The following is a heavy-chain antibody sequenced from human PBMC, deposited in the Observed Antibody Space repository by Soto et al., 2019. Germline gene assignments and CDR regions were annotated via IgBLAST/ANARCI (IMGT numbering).Heavy chain of an antibody. CDR3: AHVYWAASGTRYYFDF. CDR2: IYWDVDK. V-gene: IGHV2-5*02. J-gene: IGHJ4*02. CDR1: WFSFSTSAVG. Sequence: QITLKESGPTLVIPTQTLTLTCTFSWFSFSTSAVGVGWIRQTPGKALEWLALIYWDVDKRYSPFLKRRLTITKDISRIQVVVTMTNMDPVDTATYYCAHVYWAASGTRYYFDFWGQGTLVTVSS. D-gene: IGHD6-13*01.